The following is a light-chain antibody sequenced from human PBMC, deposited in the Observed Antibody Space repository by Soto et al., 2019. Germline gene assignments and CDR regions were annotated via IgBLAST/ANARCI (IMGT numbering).Light chain of an antibody. J-gene: IGKJ5*01. CDR1: QDIAIY. CDR3: QQAYSFPIT. CDR2: AAS. V-gene: IGKV1D-12*01. Sequence: IQLTKSPSSLSVSVGDRVTITCRASQDIAIYLAWYPHKPGEATKLLIYAASRLQSGVTARFSGSGSGTDFTLSINSLQPEDFATYYCQQAYSFPITFGQGPDWRL.